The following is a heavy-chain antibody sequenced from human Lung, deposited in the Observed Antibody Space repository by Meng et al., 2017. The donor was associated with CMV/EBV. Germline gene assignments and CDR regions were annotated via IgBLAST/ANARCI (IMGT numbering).Heavy chain of an antibody. CDR3: AHRDYCSGGTCTFDY. J-gene: IGHJ4*02. V-gene: IGHV2-5*02. CDR2: IYWDDDK. CDR1: GFSLSTSGMG. Sequence: QITLKESGPTLVKPTQTLTLTCTFSGFSLSTSGMGVGWIRQPPGKALDWLALIYWDDDKRYSPSLKSRLTITKDTTKNQVVLTMTNMDPVDTATYYCAHRDYCSGGTCTFDYWGQGTLVTVSS. D-gene: IGHD2-15*01.